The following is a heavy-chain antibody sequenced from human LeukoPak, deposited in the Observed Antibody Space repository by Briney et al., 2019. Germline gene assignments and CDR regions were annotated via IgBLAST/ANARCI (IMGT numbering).Heavy chain of an antibody. D-gene: IGHD3-22*01. Sequence: SQTLSVTCAISGDSVSSDSAAWNWITQTPSRGLEWLGRTYYRSQWFIDYAVSVKTRITIKADTSRNQFSLELNSVTPEDTGVYYCARGSGYYDTGSFSFVDNWGQGTLVTVSS. CDR2: TYYRSQWFI. CDR3: ARGSGYYDTGSFSFVDN. J-gene: IGHJ4*02. V-gene: IGHV6-1*01. CDR1: GDSVSSDSAA.